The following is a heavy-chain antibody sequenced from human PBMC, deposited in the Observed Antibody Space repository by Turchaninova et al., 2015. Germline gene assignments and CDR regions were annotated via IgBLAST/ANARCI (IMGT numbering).Heavy chain of an antibody. CDR2: IDPRDSET. V-gene: IGHV5-10-1*03. CDR1: GDTFRQSW. J-gene: IGHJ4*02. Sequence: LQLVQSGAEVKAPGVSLRIACKASGDTFRQSWISWGSQMPGKGLEWMGKIDPRDSETKYSPSFQGHVSISADKSISTAYLQWRSLKASDTAIYYCAVTPNYYGSSGYFWSQGTPVTVSS. D-gene: IGHD6-19*01. CDR3: AVTPNYYGSSGYF.